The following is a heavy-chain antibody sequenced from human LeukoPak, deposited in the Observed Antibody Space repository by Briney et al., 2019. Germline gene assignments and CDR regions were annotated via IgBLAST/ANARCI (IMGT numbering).Heavy chain of an antibody. Sequence: GGSLRLSCAASGFTVSINYMSWVRQAPGKGLEWVSVIYSGGNTYYADSVKGRFTISRDNSKNTVYLQMDSLRAEDTAVYYCARGETSSYDYWGQGTLVTVSS. CDR2: IYSGGNT. J-gene: IGHJ4*02. CDR1: GFTVSINY. D-gene: IGHD2-2*01. CDR3: ARGETSSYDY. V-gene: IGHV3-53*01.